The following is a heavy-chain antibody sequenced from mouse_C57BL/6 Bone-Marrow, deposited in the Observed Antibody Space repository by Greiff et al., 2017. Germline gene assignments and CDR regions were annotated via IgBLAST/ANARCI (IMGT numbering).Heavy chain of an antibody. Sequence: EVQLQESGAELVRPGASVKLSCTASGFNIKDDYMHWVKQRPEQGLEWIGWIDPENGDTEYDPKFQGKATITADTSSNTAYLQLSSLASDDAAVYYSTTEGNYVALDYWGQGTSVTVSA. CDR3: TTEGNYVALDY. D-gene: IGHD2-1*01. CDR1: GFNIKDDY. CDR2: IDPENGDT. V-gene: IGHV14-4*01. J-gene: IGHJ4*01.